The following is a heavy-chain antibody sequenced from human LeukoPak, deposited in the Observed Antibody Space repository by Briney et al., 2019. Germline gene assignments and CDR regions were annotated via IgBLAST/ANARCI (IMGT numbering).Heavy chain of an antibody. CDR3: ASIYDFWSGYLGHDAFDI. V-gene: IGHV1-69*02. D-gene: IGHD3-3*01. J-gene: IGHJ3*02. Sequence: SVKVSCKASGRTFSSYTISWVRQAPGQGLEWMGRIIPILGITNYAEKFQGRVTITADKSTSTAYMKLSSLRSEDTAVYYCASIYDFWSGYLGHDAFDIWGQGTMVTVSS. CDR1: GRTFSSYT. CDR2: IIPILGIT.